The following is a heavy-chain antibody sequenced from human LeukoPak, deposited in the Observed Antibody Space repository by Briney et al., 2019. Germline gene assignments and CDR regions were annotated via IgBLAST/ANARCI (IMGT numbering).Heavy chain of an antibody. Sequence: GRSLRLSCAASGFTFSSYAMHWVRQAPGKGLEWVAVISYDGSNKYYADSVKGRFTISRDNSKNTLYLQMNSLRAEDTAVYYCATASVYGSGSDPHGAFDIWGQGTMVTVSS. V-gene: IGHV3-30-3*01. CDR3: ATASVYGSGSDPHGAFDI. CDR1: GFTFSSYA. J-gene: IGHJ3*02. D-gene: IGHD3-10*01. CDR2: ISYDGSNK.